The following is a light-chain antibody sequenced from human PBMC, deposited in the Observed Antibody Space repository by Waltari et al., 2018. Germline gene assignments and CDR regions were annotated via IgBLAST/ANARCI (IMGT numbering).Light chain of an antibody. CDR2: YAN. CDR1: ESVGTD. CDR3: QQSRQWPRRT. J-gene: IGKJ2*01. V-gene: IGKV3D-15*01. Sequence: EIVMTQSPATMSASPGEGVTISCTASESVGTDVAWYRHKPGQPPRLLIYYANARTTGVPARSSGSGCGTDVTLTISSLEPEDFAFYYCQQSRQWPRRTFGQGTKLEI.